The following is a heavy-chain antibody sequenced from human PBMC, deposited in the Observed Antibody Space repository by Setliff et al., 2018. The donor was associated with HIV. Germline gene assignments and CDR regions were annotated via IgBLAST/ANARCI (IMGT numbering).Heavy chain of an antibody. CDR1: GFTFSGSA. D-gene: IGHD3-22*01. CDR2: IRSKAKTYAT. V-gene: IGHV3-73*01. Sequence: PGGSLRLSCAASGFTFSGSAMHWVRQASGKGLEWVGRIRSKAKTYATAFAASVKGRFTISRDDSKNTAFLQMNSLKTEDTAVYYCTRQRDYYDTSGYLTTGFDLWGRGTLVTVSS. J-gene: IGHJ2*01. CDR3: TRQRDYYDTSGYLTTGFDL.